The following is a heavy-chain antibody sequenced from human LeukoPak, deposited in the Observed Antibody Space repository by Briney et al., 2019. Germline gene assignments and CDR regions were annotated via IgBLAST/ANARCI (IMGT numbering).Heavy chain of an antibody. V-gene: IGHV3-21*01. CDR1: GFTFSSYS. J-gene: IGHJ4*02. D-gene: IGHD6-13*01. CDR3: ARTATDTGEFDY. CDR2: ISSSSSSI. Sequence: PGGSLRLSCAASGFTFSSYSMNWVRQAPGKGLECVSSISSSSSSIYYAYSVKGRFTISRDDAKNSLYLQMNSLRAEDTAVYYCARTATDTGEFDYWGQGTLVTVSS.